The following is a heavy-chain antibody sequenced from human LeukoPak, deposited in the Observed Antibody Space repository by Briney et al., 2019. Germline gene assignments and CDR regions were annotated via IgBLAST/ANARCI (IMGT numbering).Heavy chain of an antibody. J-gene: IGHJ4*02. CDR2: ISYDGSNK. V-gene: IGHV3-30*03. CDR3: ARGYSYGYPGDY. Sequence: GGSPRLSCAASGFTFSSYGMHWVRQAPGKGLEWVAVISYDGSNKYYADSVKGRFTISRDNSKNTLYLQMNSLRAEDTAVYYCARGYSYGYPGDYWGQGTLVTVSS. D-gene: IGHD5-18*01. CDR1: GFTFSSYG.